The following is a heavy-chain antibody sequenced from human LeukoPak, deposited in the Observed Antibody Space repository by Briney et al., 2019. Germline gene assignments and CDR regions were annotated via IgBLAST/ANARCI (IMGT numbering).Heavy chain of an antibody. Sequence: ASVKVSCTASGYTFTGYWLHWVRQAPGQGLEWMGRINPNSGGTKYPQKFQGRVTMTRDTSINTAYMELSRLRSDDTAVYYCARERQLVGATEYYYWGQGTLVTVSS. D-gene: IGHD1-26*01. CDR3: ARERQLVGATEYYY. V-gene: IGHV1-2*06. CDR2: INPNSGGT. J-gene: IGHJ4*02. CDR1: GYTFTGYW.